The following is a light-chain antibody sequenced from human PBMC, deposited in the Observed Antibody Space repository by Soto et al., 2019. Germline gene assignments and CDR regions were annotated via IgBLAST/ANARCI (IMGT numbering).Light chain of an antibody. Sequence: DIVMTQSPDSLAVSLGERATINCKSSQSVLYRSNNKNSLAWYQQKAGQPPKLLIYWASTRESGVPDRFSGSRSGTDVTLTITSLQAADVAIEYCQQYDSMPYTFGQVNKL. CDR2: WAS. J-gene: IGKJ2*01. CDR1: QSVLYRSNNKNS. V-gene: IGKV4-1*01. CDR3: QQYDSMPYT.